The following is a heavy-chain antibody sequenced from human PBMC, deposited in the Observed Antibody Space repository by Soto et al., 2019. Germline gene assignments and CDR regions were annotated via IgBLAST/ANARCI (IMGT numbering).Heavy chain of an antibody. Sequence: SETPSITCTVSGGSMSNVYWSWIRQPPGKRLEWIGFIFHSGNAKYNPSLKSRVTISIDTSKSQFSLSLDSVTAADTAVYFCVIAHAPPRHSVFWCLGTLLTVS. V-gene: IGHV4-59*01. D-gene: IGHD2-2*01. CDR3: VIAHAPPRHSVF. CDR1: GGSMSNVY. J-gene: IGHJ4*01. CDR2: IFHSGNA.